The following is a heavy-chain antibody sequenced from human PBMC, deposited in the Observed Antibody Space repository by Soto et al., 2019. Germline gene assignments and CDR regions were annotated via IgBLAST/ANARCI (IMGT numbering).Heavy chain of an antibody. V-gene: IGHV4-59*08. CDR1: GGSLTSYY. D-gene: IGHD5-12*01. Sequence: QVQLQESGPGLVKPSETLSLTCTVSGGSLTSYYWSWIRQPPGKGLEWIGFVYYTGIARYNPSLKSRAPISVDTSNNQFSLNLTSLTAADTAIYYCASRIVSTETFDYWGQGTLVTVSS. CDR3: ASRIVSTETFDY. J-gene: IGHJ4*02. CDR2: VYYTGIA.